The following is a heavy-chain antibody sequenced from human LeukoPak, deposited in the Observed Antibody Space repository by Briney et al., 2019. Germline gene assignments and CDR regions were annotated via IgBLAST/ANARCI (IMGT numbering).Heavy chain of an antibody. D-gene: IGHD4-17*01. Sequence: PSETLSLTCTVSGGSISSYYWSWIRQPPGKGPEWIGYIYYSGSTNYNPSLKSRVTISVDTSKNQFSLKLSSVTAADTAVYYCARTTVTTWGWFDPWGQGTLVTVSS. CDR3: ARTTVTTWGWFDP. CDR2: IYYSGST. J-gene: IGHJ5*02. V-gene: IGHV4-59*01. CDR1: GGSISSYY.